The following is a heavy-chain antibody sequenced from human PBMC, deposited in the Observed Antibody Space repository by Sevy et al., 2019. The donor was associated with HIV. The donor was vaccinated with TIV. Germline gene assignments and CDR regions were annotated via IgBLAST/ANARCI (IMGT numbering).Heavy chain of an antibody. D-gene: IGHD3-22*01. J-gene: IGHJ4*02. CDR1: GFTFSSYS. Sequence: GGSLRLSCAASGFTFSSYSMNWVRQAPGKGLEWVSSISSSSSYIYYADSVKGRFTISRDNAKNSLYVQMNSLRAEDTAVYYCARDGYYYDSSGSDYWGQGTLVTVSS. V-gene: IGHV3-21*01. CDR2: ISSSSSYI. CDR3: ARDGYYYDSSGSDY.